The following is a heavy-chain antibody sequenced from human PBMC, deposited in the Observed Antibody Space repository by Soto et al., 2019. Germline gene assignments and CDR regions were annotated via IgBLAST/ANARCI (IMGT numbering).Heavy chain of an antibody. CDR1: GLAIRGNY. V-gene: IGHV3-66*01. CDR3: ATDPFYLGVYFQH. J-gene: IGHJ1*01. D-gene: IGHD7-27*01. CDR2: IYSCGST. Sequence: GGPPKIACAASGLAIRGNYLTCARQASGKELEGVSIIYSCGSTYDADSVKGRFTISKDNSKNTLYLQMNSLRAEDTAVYYCATDPFYLGVYFQHWGQGTLATVS.